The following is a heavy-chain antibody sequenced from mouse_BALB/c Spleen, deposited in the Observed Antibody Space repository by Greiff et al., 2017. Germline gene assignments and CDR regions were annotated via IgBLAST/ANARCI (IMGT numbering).Heavy chain of an antibody. CDR2: ISYSGST. CDR1: GYSITSDYA. D-gene: IGHD1-1*01. Sequence: DVQLQESGPGLVKPSQSLSLTCTVTGYSITSDYAWNWIRQFPGNKLEWMGYISYSGSTSYNPSLKSRISITRDTSKNQFFLQLNSVTTEDTATYYCARGDYYGSTRFAYWGQGTLVTVSA. V-gene: IGHV3-2*02. CDR3: ARGDYYGSTRFAY. J-gene: IGHJ3*01.